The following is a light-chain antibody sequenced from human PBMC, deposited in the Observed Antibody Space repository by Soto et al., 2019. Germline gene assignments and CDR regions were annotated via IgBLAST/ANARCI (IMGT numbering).Light chain of an antibody. CDR3: CSYAGSSNSVV. Sequence: QSALTQPASVSGSPGQSITISCTGTSSDDGSYNLVSWYQQHPGKAPKLMIYEGSKRPSGVSNRFSGSKSGNTASLTISGLQAEDEADYYFCSYAGSSNSVVFGGGTK. CDR1: SSDDGSYNL. CDR2: EGS. J-gene: IGLJ2*01. V-gene: IGLV2-23*01.